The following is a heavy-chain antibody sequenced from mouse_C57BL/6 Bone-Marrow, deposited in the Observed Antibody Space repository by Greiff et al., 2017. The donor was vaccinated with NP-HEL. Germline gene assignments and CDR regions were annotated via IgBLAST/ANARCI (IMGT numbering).Heavy chain of an antibody. CDR3: ATFYYGNYAWFAY. CDR1: GFSLTSYG. CDR2: IWGVGST. Sequence: VQLKESGPGLVAPSQSLSITCTVSGFSLTSYGVDWVRQSPGKGLEWLGVIWGVGSTNYNSALKSRLSISKDNSKSQVFLKMNSLQTDDTAMYYCATFYYGNYAWFAYWGQGTLVTVSA. D-gene: IGHD2-1*01. J-gene: IGHJ3*01. V-gene: IGHV2-6*01.